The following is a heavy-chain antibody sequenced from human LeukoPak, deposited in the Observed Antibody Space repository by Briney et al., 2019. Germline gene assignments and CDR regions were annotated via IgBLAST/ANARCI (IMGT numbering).Heavy chain of an antibody. V-gene: IGHV4-59*01. CDR1: GGSISPYF. Sequence: TSETLSLTCTVSGGSISPYFWSWLRQPPGQGLEWIGYIYYRGSTNYNPSLKSRVTISLDTSKDQFSLKLSSVTAADTAVYYCAREGVVKGYFDYWGQGTLVTVSS. D-gene: IGHD3-3*01. CDR3: AREGVVKGYFDY. J-gene: IGHJ4*02. CDR2: IYYRGST.